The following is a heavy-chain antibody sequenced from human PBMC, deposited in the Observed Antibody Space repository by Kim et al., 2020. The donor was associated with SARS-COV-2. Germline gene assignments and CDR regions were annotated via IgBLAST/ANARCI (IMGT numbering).Heavy chain of an antibody. D-gene: IGHD1-26*01. J-gene: IGHJ6*02. CDR3: AGDIVGAVGDGMGV. V-gene: IGHV3-23*01. Sequence: ADSVKGRFTITRDNSPNTLSLQMNSRRDEDTAIYYCAGDIVGAVGDGMGVWGQGTTVTVSS.